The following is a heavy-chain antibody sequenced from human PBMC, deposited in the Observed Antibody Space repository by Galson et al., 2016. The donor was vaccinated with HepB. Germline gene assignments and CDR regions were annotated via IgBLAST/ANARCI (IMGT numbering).Heavy chain of an antibody. V-gene: IGHV1-46*02. D-gene: IGHD2-2*01. CDR1: GDDSNNYFRASGEDFNTHF. CDR3: VSGCSRSTCVHNFDF. Sequence: QSGAEVKKPGASVKVSCKASGDDSNNYFRASGEDFNTHFIQWVRQAPGQGFEWMGIINPRGDITTYAEKFQDRVMMTRDTSTQTVYMQLSRLTSEDTAVYYCVSGCSRSTCVHNFDFWGPGTLVTVSS. CDR2: INPRGDIT. J-gene: IGHJ5*01.